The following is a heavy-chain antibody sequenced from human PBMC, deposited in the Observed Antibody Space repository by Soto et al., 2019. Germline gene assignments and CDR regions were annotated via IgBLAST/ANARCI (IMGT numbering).Heavy chain of an antibody. Sequence: EVQLLESGGGLVQPGGSLRLSCAASGFTFSSYAMSWVRQAPGEGLEWVSAISGRGGSTYYADSVKGWFTISSDNSKNTLYLQTNSLRAEDTAVYYCAKEVGATFRGQLDYWGQGTLVTVSS. CDR3: AKEVGATFRGQLDY. CDR2: ISGRGGST. V-gene: IGHV3-23*01. J-gene: IGHJ4*02. D-gene: IGHD1-26*01. CDR1: GFTFSSYA.